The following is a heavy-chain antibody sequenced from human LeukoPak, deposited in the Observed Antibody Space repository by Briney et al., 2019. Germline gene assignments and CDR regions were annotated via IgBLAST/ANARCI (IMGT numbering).Heavy chain of an antibody. CDR2: IYTSGST. V-gene: IGHV4-61*09. D-gene: IGHD6-13*01. CDR1: GGSISSSSYY. J-gene: IGHJ5*02. Sequence: PSETLSLTCTVSGGSISSSSYYWSWIRQPAGKGLEWIGHIYTSGSTNYNPSLKSRVTMSVDTSKNQFPLKLSSVTAADTAVYYCTTGAIAAAGGWFDPWGQGTLVTVSS. CDR3: TTGAIAAAGGWFDP.